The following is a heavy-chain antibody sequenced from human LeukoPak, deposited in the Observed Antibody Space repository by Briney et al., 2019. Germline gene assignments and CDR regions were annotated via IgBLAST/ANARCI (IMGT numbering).Heavy chain of an antibody. D-gene: IGHD2-2*01. CDR1: GYTFTSYG. Sequence: ASVKVSCKASGYTFTSYGISWVRQAPGQGLEWMGWISAYNGNTNYAQKLQGRVTMTTDTSTSTAYMELRSLRSDDTAVYYCAREYCSSTGCYPTWDYWGQGTLVTVSS. J-gene: IGHJ4*02. V-gene: IGHV1-18*01. CDR3: AREYCSSTGCYPTWDY. CDR2: ISAYNGNT.